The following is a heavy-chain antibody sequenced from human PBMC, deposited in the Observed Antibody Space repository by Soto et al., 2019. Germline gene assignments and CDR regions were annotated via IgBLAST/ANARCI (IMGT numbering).Heavy chain of an antibody. CDR1: GGPFSSHT. CDR2: IIPALGTT. Sequence: QDQLVQSGAEVKKPGSSVKVSCKAFGGPFSSHTFSWVRQAPGQGLEWMGRIIPALGTTTYAQKFQGSVTITANESVTTVYMDLNSLRTEDTAVYYCARPDFGDYWYFDLWGRGTLVTVSS. J-gene: IGHJ2*01. V-gene: IGHV1-69*08. D-gene: IGHD4-17*01. CDR3: ARPDFGDYWYFDL.